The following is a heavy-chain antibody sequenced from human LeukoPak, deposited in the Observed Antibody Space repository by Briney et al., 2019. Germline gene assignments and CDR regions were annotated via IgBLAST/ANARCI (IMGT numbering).Heavy chain of an antibody. CDR1: GFTFSSYA. CDR2: ISSSGGLT. Sequence: GGSLRLSCAASGFTFSSYAMSWVRQTTGKGLEWVSSISSSGGLTFYADSVKGRFTISRDNSRNTLYLQMNSLSAVDTALYYCASLDSGGYVFDYWGQGTLVTVSS. J-gene: IGHJ4*02. D-gene: IGHD3-10*01. CDR3: ASLDSGGYVFDY. V-gene: IGHV3-23*01.